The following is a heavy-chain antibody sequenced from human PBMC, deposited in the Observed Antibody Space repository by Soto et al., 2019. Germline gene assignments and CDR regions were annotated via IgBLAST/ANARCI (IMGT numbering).Heavy chain of an antibody. V-gene: IGHV3-33*01. D-gene: IGHD6-13*01. CDR3: ARDRRGAAAGDFDY. CDR1: GFTFSSYG. Sequence: GGSLRLSCAASGFTFSSYGMHWVRQAPGKGLEWVAVIWYDGSNKYYADPVKGRFTISRDNSKNTLYLQMNSLRAEDTAVYYCARDRRGAAAGDFDYWGQGTLVTVSS. CDR2: IWYDGSNK. J-gene: IGHJ4*02.